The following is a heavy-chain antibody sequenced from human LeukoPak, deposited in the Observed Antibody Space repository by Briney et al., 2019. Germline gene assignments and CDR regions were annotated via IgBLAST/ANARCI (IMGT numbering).Heavy chain of an antibody. D-gene: IGHD5-18*01. CDR1: GFTFSSYS. CDR3: ARAIQLWTFDY. J-gene: IGHJ4*02. V-gene: IGHV3-21*01. CDR2: ISSSSYI. Sequence: GGSLRLSCAASGFTFSSYSMNWVRQAPGKGLEWVSSISSSSYIYYADSVKGRFTISRDNAKNSLYLQMNSLRAEDTAVYYCARAIQLWTFDYWGQGTLVTVSS.